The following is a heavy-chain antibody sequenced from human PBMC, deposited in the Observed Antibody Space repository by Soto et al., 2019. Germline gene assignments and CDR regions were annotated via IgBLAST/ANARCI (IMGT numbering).Heavy chain of an antibody. V-gene: IGHV1-18*01. CDR3: SRVAPRGVAVVREY. J-gene: IGHJ4*02. CDR2: ISGFNGQT. CDR1: GNTFASHG. Sequence: QVKLVQSGPEVKKPAASVKVSCKASGNTFASHGFSWVRQAPGQGLEWMGWISGFNGQTNYALKFQGRVTLTTDTSTSTAYMELRSLRSDDTAVYFCSRVAPRGVAVVREYGGQGTLVTVSS. D-gene: IGHD3-10*01.